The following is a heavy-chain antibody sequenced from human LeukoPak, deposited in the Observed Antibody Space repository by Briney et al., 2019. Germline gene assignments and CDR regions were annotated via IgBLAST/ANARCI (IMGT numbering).Heavy chain of an antibody. J-gene: IGHJ4*02. CDR1: GFIFSRHW. CDR2: VNPDAGTK. D-gene: IGHD1-1*01. V-gene: IGHV3-7*01. Sequence: GGSLRLSCAGSGFIFSRHWMSWVRQAPGRGLEWVASVNPDAGTKHYLDSVKGRFTVSRDNVENSLFLQMTPLRAEDTAFYYCARIPGTATHWDYWGQGTLITVSS. CDR3: ARIPGTATHWDY.